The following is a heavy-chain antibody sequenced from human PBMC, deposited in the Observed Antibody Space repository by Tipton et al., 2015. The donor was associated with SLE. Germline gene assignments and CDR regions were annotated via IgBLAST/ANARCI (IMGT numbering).Heavy chain of an antibody. CDR1: GFTFSSYW. Sequence: LRLSCAASGFTFSSYWMSWVRQAPGKGLEWIGEINHSGNTNYNPSLKSRVTISVDTSKNQFSLKLSSVTAADTAVYYCARAPRVSWGQGTLVTVSS. D-gene: IGHD2-21*01. CDR2: INHSGNT. J-gene: IGHJ4*02. V-gene: IGHV4-34*01. CDR3: ARAPRVS.